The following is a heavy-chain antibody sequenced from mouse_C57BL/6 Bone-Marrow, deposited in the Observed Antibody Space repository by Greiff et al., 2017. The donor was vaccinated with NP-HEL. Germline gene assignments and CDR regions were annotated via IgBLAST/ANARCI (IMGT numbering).Heavy chain of an antibody. CDR3: AGDRYGNYYFDY. J-gene: IGHJ2*01. CDR1: GFPFTSGYY. Sequence: VQLQQSGPGLVKPSQSLFLTCSITGFPFTSGYYWIWIRQPPGKPLEWMGYITHSGETFYNPSLQSPISITRETSKNQFFLQLNSVTTEDTAMYYCAGDRYGNYYFDYWGQGTTLTVSS. V-gene: IGHV12-3*01. D-gene: IGHD2-1*01. CDR2: ITHSGET.